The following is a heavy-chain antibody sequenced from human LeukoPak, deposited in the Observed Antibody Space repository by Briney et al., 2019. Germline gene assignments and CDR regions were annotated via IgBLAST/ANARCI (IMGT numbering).Heavy chain of an antibody. CDR1: GGSISSGDHY. V-gene: IGHV4-30-4*01. Sequence: PSQTLSLTCTVSGGSISSGDHYWSWIRQPPGKGLEWIGYIYYSGSTYYNPSLKSRVTISVDTSRNQFSLKLSSVTAADTAVYYCARWSTRPPYFDYWGQGTLVTVSS. J-gene: IGHJ4*02. D-gene: IGHD3-3*01. CDR3: ARWSTRPPYFDY. CDR2: IYYSGST.